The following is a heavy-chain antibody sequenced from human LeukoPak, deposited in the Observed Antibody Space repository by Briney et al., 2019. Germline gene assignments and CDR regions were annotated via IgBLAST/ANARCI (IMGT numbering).Heavy chain of an antibody. V-gene: IGHV4-4*07. CDR2: IYTSGST. J-gene: IGHJ6*03. CDR1: GGSISSYY. Sequence: SETLSLTCTVSGGSISSYYWSWIRQPAGKGLEWIGRIYTSGSTNYNPSLKSRVTMSVDTSKSQFSLKLSSVTAADTAVYYCARDGSTMVRGVIMGYYMDVWGKGTTVTVSS. CDR3: ARDGSTMVRGVIMGYYMDV. D-gene: IGHD3-10*01.